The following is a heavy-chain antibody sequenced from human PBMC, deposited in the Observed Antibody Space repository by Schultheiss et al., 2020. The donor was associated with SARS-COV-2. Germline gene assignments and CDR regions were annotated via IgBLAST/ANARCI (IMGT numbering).Heavy chain of an antibody. CDR1: GGTFTSYY. CDR2: IIPIFGTA. CDR3: ASGGDRYNWFDP. J-gene: IGHJ5*02. V-gene: IGHV1-69*05. Sequence: SAKVSCKASGGTFTSYYMHWVRQAPGQGLEWMGGIIPIFGTANYAQKFQGRVTITRDTSASTAYMELSSLRSEDTAVYYCASGGDRYNWFDPWGQGTLVTVSS. D-gene: IGHD2-21*01.